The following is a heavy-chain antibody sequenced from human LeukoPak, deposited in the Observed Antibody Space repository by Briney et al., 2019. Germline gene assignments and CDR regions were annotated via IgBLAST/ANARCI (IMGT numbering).Heavy chain of an antibody. CDR3: VRESAGMGVKAYDI. J-gene: IGHJ3*02. D-gene: IGHD1-26*01. Sequence: PGGSLRLSCAASGFTFSLYEIHWVRQIPGIGLEWVSAIGVAGDTFYSASVKGRFNISRENARNSLYLEMNNLRAGDTAVYYCVRESAGMGVKAYDIWGQGIMVTVSS. CDR1: GFTFSLYE. V-gene: IGHV3-13*01. CDR2: IGVAGDT.